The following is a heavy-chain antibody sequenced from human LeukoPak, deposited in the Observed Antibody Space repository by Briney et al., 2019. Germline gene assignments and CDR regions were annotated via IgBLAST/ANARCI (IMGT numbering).Heavy chain of an antibody. CDR2: FDFEDGET. CDR1: GYTLTELS. D-gene: IGHD1-26*01. Sequence: GASVKVSCKVSGYTLTELSMHWVRQAPGKGLEWMGGFDFEDGETTYAQKFQGRVTMTEDTPTDTAYMDLRGLRSEDTAVYYCATELPRGLLSYWGQGTLVTVSS. CDR3: ATELPRGLLSY. J-gene: IGHJ4*02. V-gene: IGHV1-24*01.